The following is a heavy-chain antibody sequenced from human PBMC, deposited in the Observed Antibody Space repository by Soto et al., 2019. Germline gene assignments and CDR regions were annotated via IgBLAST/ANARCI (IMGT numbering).Heavy chain of an antibody. CDR3: ARDGGGFGELLLNSYDAFDL. V-gene: IGHV3-30*04. J-gene: IGHJ3*01. D-gene: IGHD3-10*01. Sequence: GGSLRLSCTASGFSFSTYAMYWVRQAPGKGLEWVAIISYDGSNAQYADSVKGRFTVARDNSKNTLYLQMHSLTAEDTAVYYCARDGGGFGELLLNSYDAFDLWGQGKLVTVSS. CDR1: GFSFSTYA. CDR2: ISYDGSNA.